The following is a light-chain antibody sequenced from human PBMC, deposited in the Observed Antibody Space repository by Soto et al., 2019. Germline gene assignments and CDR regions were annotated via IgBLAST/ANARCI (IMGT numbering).Light chain of an antibody. CDR3: QQRGGWPLT. CDR2: DAS. V-gene: IGKV3-11*01. J-gene: IGKJ4*01. Sequence: EIVLTQSPATLSLSPGERAALSCRASQGGGRFLAWYQQKPGQAPRLLIYDASNRATGIPARFSGSGSVTDFTLAIDNLETEDFAVYYCQQRGGWPLTFGGGTKVEIK. CDR1: QGGGRF.